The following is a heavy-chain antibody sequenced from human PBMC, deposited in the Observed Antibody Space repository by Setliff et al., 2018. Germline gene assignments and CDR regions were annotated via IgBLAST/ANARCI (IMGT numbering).Heavy chain of an antibody. V-gene: IGHV4-39*07. CDR1: GDSISSSSYY. CDR2: IYYRGST. CDR3: ARVPRLTDMRSAFDI. Sequence: PSETLSLTCTVSGDSISSSSYYWGWIRQPPGKGLEWIGSIYYRGSTYYNPSLKSRVTISVDTSKNQFSLKLSSVPAAGTAVYYCARVPRLTDMRSAFDIWGQGTMVTVSS. D-gene: IGHD2-15*01. J-gene: IGHJ3*02.